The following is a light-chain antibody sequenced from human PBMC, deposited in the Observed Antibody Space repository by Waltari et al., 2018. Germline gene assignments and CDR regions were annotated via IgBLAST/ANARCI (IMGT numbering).Light chain of an antibody. Sequence: DIVMTQSPDSLAVSLGDSATINCKSRQSLLFSSNNKNYLAWYQQKPGQPPKLLIYWASIRESGVPDRFSGSGSGTDFTLTISSLQAEDVAVYYCQQYDTTPLTFGGGTKVEIK. V-gene: IGKV4-1*01. CDR3: QQYDTTPLT. CDR1: QSLLFSSNNKNY. J-gene: IGKJ4*01. CDR2: WAS.